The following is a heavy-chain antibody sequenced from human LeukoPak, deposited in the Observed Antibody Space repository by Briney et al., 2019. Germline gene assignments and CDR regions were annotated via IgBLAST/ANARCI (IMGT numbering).Heavy chain of an antibody. CDR3: ARHSYGTFDY. CDR1: GDSINTKSYY. Sequence: SETLSLTCTVSGDSINTKSYYWGWVRQPPGKGLEWIGSIYYSGNTYYNPSLKSRVTLSIDTSKNQSSLRLSSVTAADTAVYYCARHSYGTFDYWGQGTLVTVSS. CDR2: IYYSGNT. J-gene: IGHJ4*02. V-gene: IGHV4-39*01. D-gene: IGHD5-18*01.